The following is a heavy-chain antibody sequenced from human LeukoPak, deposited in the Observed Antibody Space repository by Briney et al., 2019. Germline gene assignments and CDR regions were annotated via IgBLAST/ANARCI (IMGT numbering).Heavy chain of an antibody. CDR3: ARDLGSGWYFDAFDI. D-gene: IGHD6-19*01. CDR2: IYTSGST. V-gene: IGHV4-4*07. CDR1: GFTFSSYW. Sequence: TGGSLRLSCAASGFTFSSYWMSWIRQPAGKGLEWIGRIYTSGSTNYNPSLKSRVTMSVDTSKNQFSLKLSSVTAADTAVYYCARDLGSGWYFDAFDIWGQGTMVTVSS. J-gene: IGHJ3*02.